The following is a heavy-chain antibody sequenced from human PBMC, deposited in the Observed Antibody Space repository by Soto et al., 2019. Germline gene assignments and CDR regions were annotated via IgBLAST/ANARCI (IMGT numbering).Heavy chain of an antibody. Sequence: EVQLLESGGGLVQPGGSLRLSCVASRFDFSSYEMSWVRQAAGNGLEWVSRVSLTGDRTIYAGSVKGRFTVSRDNFKNALYLEMDSLRPDDTAIYYCARGRGYCTPTSCAIDAWGRGTPVTVSS. V-gene: IGHV3-23*01. CDR3: ARGRGYCTPTSCAIDA. J-gene: IGHJ5*02. CDR2: VSLTGDRT. CDR1: RFDFSSYE. D-gene: IGHD2-8*01.